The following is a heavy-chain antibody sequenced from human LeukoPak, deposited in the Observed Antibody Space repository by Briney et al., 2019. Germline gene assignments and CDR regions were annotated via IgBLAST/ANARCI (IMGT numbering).Heavy chain of an antibody. Sequence: PGGSLRLSCAASGFTFSSYWMHWVRQVPGKGLVWVSRITSEGSSTSYADSVKGRFTISRDNAKNTLYLQMNSLRAEDTAVYYCAKEGIAAAGDFDYWGQGTLVTVSS. CDR3: AKEGIAAAGDFDY. CDR2: ITSEGSST. D-gene: IGHD6-13*01. J-gene: IGHJ4*02. CDR1: GFTFSSYW. V-gene: IGHV3-74*01.